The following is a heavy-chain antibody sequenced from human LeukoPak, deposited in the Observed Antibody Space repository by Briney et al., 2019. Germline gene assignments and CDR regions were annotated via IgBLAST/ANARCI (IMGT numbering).Heavy chain of an antibody. CDR1: GFTFSSYL. V-gene: IGHV3-7*04. Sequence: GGSLRLSCAASGFTFSSYLMSWVRQAPGKGLEWLANINEDGSEKYYVDSVKGRFTISRDNAKNSLDLQMNSLRADDTAVYYCARDHLGYSFDYWGQGTLVTVSS. CDR2: INEDGSEK. J-gene: IGHJ4*02. CDR3: ARDHLGYSFDY.